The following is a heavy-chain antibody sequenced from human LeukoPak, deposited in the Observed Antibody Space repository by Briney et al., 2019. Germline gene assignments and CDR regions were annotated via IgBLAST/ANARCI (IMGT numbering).Heavy chain of an antibody. CDR3: ARHGSNCSGGSCYTRIGAFDI. CDR2: IYYSGST. D-gene: IGHD2-15*01. J-gene: IGHJ3*02. CDR1: GGSISSGSYY. V-gene: IGHV4-39*01. Sequence: SQTPSLTCTVSGGSISSGSYYWGWIRQPPGKGLEWIGSIYYSGSTYYNPSLKSRVTISVDTSKNQFSLKLSSVTAADTAVYYCARHGSNCSGGSCYTRIGAFDIWGQGTMVTVSS.